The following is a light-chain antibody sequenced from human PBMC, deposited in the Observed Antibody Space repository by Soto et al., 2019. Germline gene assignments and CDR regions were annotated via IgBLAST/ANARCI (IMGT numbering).Light chain of an antibody. V-gene: IGKV3-20*01. J-gene: IGKJ2*01. CDR1: QSVNAGY. CDR2: GVS. CDR3: QVYGSSPRYT. Sequence: EIVLTQSPGTLSLSPGERATLTCRVSQSVNAGYLAWYQQKPGQAPRLLFYGVSNRAAGIPDRFSGSGSGTDFSLTISCLEPEDLAVYYCQVYGSSPRYTFGQGNKVEIK.